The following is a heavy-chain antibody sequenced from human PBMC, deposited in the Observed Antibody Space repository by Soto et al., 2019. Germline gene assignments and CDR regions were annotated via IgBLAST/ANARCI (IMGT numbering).Heavy chain of an antibody. CDR2: ISYDGSKN. V-gene: IGHV3-30*18. Sequence: GGSLRLSCEASGFTFSSYGMHWVRQAPGKGLEWVALISYDGSKNSYADSVTGRFIISRDNSKNTLYLQVNSLRAEDTAVYFCAKDPYSSGWYGDHWGQGTLVTVS. D-gene: IGHD6-19*01. CDR3: AKDPYSSGWYGDH. J-gene: IGHJ4*02. CDR1: GFTFSSYG.